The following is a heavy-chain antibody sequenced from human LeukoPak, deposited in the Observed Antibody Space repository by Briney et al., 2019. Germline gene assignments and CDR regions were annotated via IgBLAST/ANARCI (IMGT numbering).Heavy chain of an antibody. V-gene: IGHV1-24*01. J-gene: IGHJ6*04. CDR1: GYTLTELS. Sequence: ASVKVSCKVSGYTLTELSMHWVRQAPGKGLEWMGGFGPEDGATIYAQKFQGRVTMTEDPSTDTAYMELSSLRSEDTAVYYCATGRGYYYGLYGMDVWGKGTTVTVSS. CDR2: FGPEDGAT. CDR3: ATGRGYYYGLYGMDV. D-gene: IGHD3-10*01.